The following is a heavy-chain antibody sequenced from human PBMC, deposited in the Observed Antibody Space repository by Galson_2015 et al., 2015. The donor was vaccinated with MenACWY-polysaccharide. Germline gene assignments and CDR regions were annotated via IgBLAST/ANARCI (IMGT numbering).Heavy chain of an antibody. V-gene: IGHV4-59*01. J-gene: IGHJ5*02. CDR1: GGSMSPYH. Sequence: SLTCTVSGGSMSPYHWTWIRQSPGKGLEWIGWIHYSGGTEYSPSLTSRATISVDTSENQFSLKLSSVTTADTAVYYCARIGGMNRGNYYNYGWFDPWGQGTLVTVSS. D-gene: IGHD1-26*01. CDR2: IHYSGGT. CDR3: ARIGGMNRGNYYNYGWFDP.